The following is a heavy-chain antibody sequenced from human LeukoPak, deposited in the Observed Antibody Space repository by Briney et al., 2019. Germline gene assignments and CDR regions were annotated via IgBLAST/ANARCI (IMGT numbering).Heavy chain of an antibody. Sequence: ASVTVSCTASGYTFTNYYMHWVRQAPGQGLEWMGIINPSGGSTSYAQKFQGRVTMTRDTSTSTVYMELSSLRSEDTAVYYCARDEAVGSSGWYGVDYWGQGTLVTVSS. CDR2: INPSGGST. D-gene: IGHD6-19*01. CDR3: ARDEAVGSSGWYGVDY. V-gene: IGHV1-46*01. J-gene: IGHJ4*02. CDR1: GYTFTNYY.